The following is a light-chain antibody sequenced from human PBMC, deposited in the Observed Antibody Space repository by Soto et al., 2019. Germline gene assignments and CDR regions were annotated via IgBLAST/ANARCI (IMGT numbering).Light chain of an antibody. CDR3: QSYDNSHDWDVI. CDR1: SSNIGAGYA. CDR2: DSD. V-gene: IGLV1-40*01. J-gene: IGLJ2*01. Sequence: QSVLTQPPSVSGAPGQRVTISCTGSSSNIGAGYAVHWYQQRPGTAPKLLISDSDNRPSGVPDRFSGSKSGPSASLAITGLQAEDEADYYCQSYDNSHDWDVIFGGGTQLTVL.